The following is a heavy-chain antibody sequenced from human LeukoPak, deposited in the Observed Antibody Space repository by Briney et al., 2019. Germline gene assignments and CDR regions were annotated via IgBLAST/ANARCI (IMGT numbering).Heavy chain of an antibody. V-gene: IGHV4-39*01. CDR1: GGSISSSSYY. CDR3: ARQDYYGSGKGPFDY. CDR2: LYYSGST. J-gene: IGHJ4*02. D-gene: IGHD3-10*01. Sequence: SETLSLTCTVSGGSISSSSYYWGWIRQPPGKGLEWIGSLYYSGSTYYNPSLKSRVTISVDTSKNQFSLKLSSVTAADTAVYYCARQDYYGSGKGPFDYWGQGTLVTVSS.